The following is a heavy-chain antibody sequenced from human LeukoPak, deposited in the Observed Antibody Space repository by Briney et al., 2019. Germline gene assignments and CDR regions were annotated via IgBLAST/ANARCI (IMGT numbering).Heavy chain of an antibody. Sequence: ASVKVSCKASGYTFSNYAIHWVRQAPGQGLEWMGWINAGNGDTKYSQNLQGRVTITGDTSTSTAYMELRSLRSDDTAVYYCARADYYDSSGYYDYWGQGTLVTVSS. J-gene: IGHJ4*02. V-gene: IGHV1-3*01. CDR2: INAGNGDT. D-gene: IGHD3-22*01. CDR3: ARADYYDSSGYYDY. CDR1: GYTFSNYA.